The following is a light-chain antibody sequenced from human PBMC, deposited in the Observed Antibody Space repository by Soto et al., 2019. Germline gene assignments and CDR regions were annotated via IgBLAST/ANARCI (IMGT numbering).Light chain of an antibody. CDR1: QSVSNSY. Sequence: EIVLTQSPGTLSLSPGERATLSCRASQSVSNSYLAWYQQKPGQAPRLLIYGAYSRATGTPDRFSGSGSGTDFTLTISRLEPEDFAVYYCQQYGSSLYTFGQGTKLEIK. J-gene: IGKJ2*01. V-gene: IGKV3-20*01. CDR3: QQYGSSLYT. CDR2: GAY.